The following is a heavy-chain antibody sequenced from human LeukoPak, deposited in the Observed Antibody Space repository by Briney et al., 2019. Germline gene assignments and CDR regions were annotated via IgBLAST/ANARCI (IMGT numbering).Heavy chain of an antibody. Sequence: ASVRVSCKTSGYTFTDYYLYWVRQAPGQGPEWMGRISPDNGVTKIAQKFQGRVTMTRDTSINTIYMELGRLTGDDTAVYYCARKTTALDYWGQGTQISV. D-gene: IGHD4-17*01. V-gene: IGHV1-2*06. CDR1: GYTFTDYY. CDR2: ISPDNGVT. CDR3: ARKTTALDY. J-gene: IGHJ4*02.